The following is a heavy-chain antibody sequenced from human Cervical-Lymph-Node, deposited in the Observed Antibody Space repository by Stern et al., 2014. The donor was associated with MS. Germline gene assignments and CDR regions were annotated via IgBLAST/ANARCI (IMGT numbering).Heavy chain of an antibody. CDR2: IYYSVTT. Sequence: QVQLQESGPGLLRPSETLSLTCTVSGASITSYYWSWIRQPPGKGLEWIGYIYYSVTTNYNASLKGRVAISIDTSKTQFALRLSSVTAADTAVYYCARATDLWGQGTLVTVSS. CDR3: ARATDL. J-gene: IGHJ5*02. CDR1: GASITSYY. V-gene: IGHV4-59*01.